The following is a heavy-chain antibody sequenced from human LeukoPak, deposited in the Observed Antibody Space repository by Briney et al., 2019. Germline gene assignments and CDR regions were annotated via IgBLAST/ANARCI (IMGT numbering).Heavy chain of an antibody. CDR1: GFTFSSYA. CDR3: ARDLEYYFDY. D-gene: IGHD3-3*01. Sequence: PGGSLRLSCAASGFTFSSYAMSWVRQAPGKGLEWVSAISASGSSTYYADSVKGRFTVSRDNAKNSLYLQMNSLRDEDTAVYYCARDLEYYFDYWGQGTLVTVSS. CDR2: ISASGSST. V-gene: IGHV3-23*01. J-gene: IGHJ4*02.